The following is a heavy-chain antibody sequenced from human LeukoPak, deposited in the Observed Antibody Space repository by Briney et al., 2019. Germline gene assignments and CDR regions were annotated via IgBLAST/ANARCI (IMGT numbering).Heavy chain of an antibody. CDR1: GGSFSGYY. Sequence: SETLSLTCAVYGGSFSGYYWSWIRQPPGKGLEWIGEINHSGSTNYNPSLKSRVTISVDTSKNQFSLKLSSVTATDTAVYYCARCVEMATILIDYWGQGTLVTVSS. V-gene: IGHV4-34*01. J-gene: IGHJ4*02. CDR3: ARCVEMATILIDY. CDR2: INHSGST. D-gene: IGHD5-24*01.